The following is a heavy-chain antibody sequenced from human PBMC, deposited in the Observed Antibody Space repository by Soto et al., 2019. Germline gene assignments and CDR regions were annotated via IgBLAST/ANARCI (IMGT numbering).Heavy chain of an antibody. J-gene: IGHJ4*02. CDR2: VAYTGTT. Sequence: SETMSLTCFVSGDSIDSHDSHWRRIRQSPGKGLEWIGTVAYTGTTYYPPPPRGRVTVSADTSKNSFSLKLTSVTAADTAVYYCARHRACNTACDFDYWGQGTLVTVS. CDR1: GDSIDSHDSH. D-gene: IGHD2-15*01. CDR3: ARHRACNTACDFDY. V-gene: IGHV4-39*01.